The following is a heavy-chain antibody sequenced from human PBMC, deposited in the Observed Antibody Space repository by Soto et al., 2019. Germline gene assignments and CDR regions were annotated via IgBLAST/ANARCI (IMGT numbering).Heavy chain of an antibody. CDR1: GFTFSRFW. CDR2: INTDGSST. CDR3: ARQYCTNGVCHEYYFDY. Sequence: TGGSLRLSCAASGFTFSRFWMHWVRQVPGKGLVWVSRINTDGSSTYYADSVKGRFTISRDNAKNTLYLQMSSLRAEDTAVYFCARQYCTNGVCHEYYFDYWGQGTQVTVSS. V-gene: IGHV3-74*01. J-gene: IGHJ4*02. D-gene: IGHD2-8*01.